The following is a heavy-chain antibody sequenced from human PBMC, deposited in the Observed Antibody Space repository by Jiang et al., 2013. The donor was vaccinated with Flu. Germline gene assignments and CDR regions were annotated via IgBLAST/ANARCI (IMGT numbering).Heavy chain of an antibody. Sequence: SVKVSCKASGGTFSSYAISWVRQAPGQGLEWMGGIIPIFGTANYAQKFQGRVTITADESTSTAYMELSSLRSEDTAVYYCARDFLPYYDFWSGYYSQYNWFDPWGQGTLVTVSS. J-gene: IGHJ5*02. CDR2: IIPIFGTA. CDR3: ARDFLPYYDFWSGYYSQYNWFDP. CDR1: GGTFSSYA. V-gene: IGHV1-69*13. D-gene: IGHD3-3*01.